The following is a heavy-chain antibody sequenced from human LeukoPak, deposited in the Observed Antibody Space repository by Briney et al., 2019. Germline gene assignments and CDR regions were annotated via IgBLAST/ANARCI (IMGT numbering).Heavy chain of an antibody. D-gene: IGHD3-10*02. V-gene: IGHV3-33*01. CDR3: AREISMFVNAFDL. Sequence: PGGSLRLSCAASGFTLSNSGMHWIRQAPGKGLEWVAVIWYDGSNEYYADAVKGRFIISRDNSKNTVHLQMNSLIVEDTSVYYCAREISMFVNAFDLWGQGTLVAVSS. J-gene: IGHJ3*01. CDR1: GFTLSNSG. CDR2: IWYDGSNE.